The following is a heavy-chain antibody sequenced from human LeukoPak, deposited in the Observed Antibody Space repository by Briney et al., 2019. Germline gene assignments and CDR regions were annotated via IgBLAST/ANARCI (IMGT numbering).Heavy chain of an antibody. Sequence: GASVKVSCKASGGTFSSYAISWVRQAPGQGLEWMGGIIPIFGTANYAQKLQGRVTMTTDTSTSTAYMGLRSLRSDDTAVYYCAREGVGADGSFDYWGQGTLVTVSS. J-gene: IGHJ4*02. V-gene: IGHV1-69*05. CDR2: IIPIFGTA. D-gene: IGHD1-26*01. CDR1: GGTFSSYA. CDR3: AREGVGADGSFDY.